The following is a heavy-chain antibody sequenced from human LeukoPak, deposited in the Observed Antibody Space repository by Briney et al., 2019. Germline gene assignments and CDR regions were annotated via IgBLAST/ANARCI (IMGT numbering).Heavy chain of an antibody. CDR3: ARSRYSTTWSSSWEFDY. CDR1: GFTVSSNY. D-gene: IGHD6-13*01. Sequence: GGSLRLSCAASGFTVSSNYMNWVRQAPGKGLEWVSVIYSGGSTYYADSVKGRFTISRDNSKNTLYLQMNSLRAEETAVYYCARSRYSTTWSSSWEFDYWGQGTLVTVSS. J-gene: IGHJ4*02. CDR2: IYSGGST. V-gene: IGHV3-66*01.